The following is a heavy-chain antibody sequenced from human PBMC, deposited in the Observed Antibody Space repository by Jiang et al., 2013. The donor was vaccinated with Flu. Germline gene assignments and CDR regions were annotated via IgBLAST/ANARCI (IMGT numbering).Heavy chain of an antibody. J-gene: IGHJ5*02. D-gene: IGHD2-15*01. CDR3: AREDPTEYCSGGGCFSWGNWVDA. Sequence: PGLVKPSETLSLTCTVSDDSISSYHWSWIRQPPGKGLEWIGHIYYSGNSNYNPSLESRVTISLDTSNKEISLKLSSVTAADTGVYFCAREDPTEYCSGGGCFSWGNWVDAWGQGTLVTVTS. CDR1: DDSISSYH. CDR2: IYYSGNS. V-gene: IGHV4-59*01.